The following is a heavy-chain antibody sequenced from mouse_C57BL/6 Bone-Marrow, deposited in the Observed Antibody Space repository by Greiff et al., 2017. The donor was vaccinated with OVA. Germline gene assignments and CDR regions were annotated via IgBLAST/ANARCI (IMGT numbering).Heavy chain of an antibody. CDR2: IRNKANGYTT. J-gene: IGHJ2*01. CDR3: ASLNWDLYYFDY. D-gene: IGHD4-1*02. CDR1: GFTFTDYY. Sequence: EVKLVESGGGLVQPGGSLSLSCAASGFTFTDYYMSWVRQPPGKALEWLGFIRNKANGYTTEYSASVKGRFTISRDNSQSILYLQMNALRAEDSATYDCASLNWDLYYFDYWGQGTTLTVSS. V-gene: IGHV7-3*01.